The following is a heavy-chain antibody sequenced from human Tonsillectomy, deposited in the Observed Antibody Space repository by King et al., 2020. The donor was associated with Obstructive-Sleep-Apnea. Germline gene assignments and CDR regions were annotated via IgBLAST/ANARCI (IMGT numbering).Heavy chain of an antibody. CDR2: INHSGST. D-gene: IGHD3-10*01. CDR3: ARAPSVGFGELFYYFDY. V-gene: IGHV4-34*01. J-gene: IGHJ4*02. CDR1: GGSFSGYY. Sequence: VQLQQWGAGLLKPSETLSLTCAVYGGSFSGYYCSWICQPPGKGLEWSGEINHSGSTNYKRSLTGRVTISVDTSKNQFSLNMNSLTAADTAVYYCARAPSVGFGELFYYFDYWGQGTLVTVSS.